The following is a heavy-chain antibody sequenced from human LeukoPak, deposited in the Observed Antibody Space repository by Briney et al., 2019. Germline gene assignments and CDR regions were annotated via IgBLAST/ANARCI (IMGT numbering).Heavy chain of an antibody. V-gene: IGHV2-5*01. D-gene: IGHD6-19*01. CDR1: GFSLSTTGVG. Sequence: SGPRLVNPTQTLTLTCTFSGFSLSTTGVGVNWIRQSPGKALEWLALIYWNDDKRYSPSLRSRLTITRDTSKNQVVLTMTNMDPVDTATYYCAHRGGAVAGHYYFDYWGQGTLVTVSS. CDR2: IYWNDDK. CDR3: AHRGGAVAGHYYFDY. J-gene: IGHJ4*02.